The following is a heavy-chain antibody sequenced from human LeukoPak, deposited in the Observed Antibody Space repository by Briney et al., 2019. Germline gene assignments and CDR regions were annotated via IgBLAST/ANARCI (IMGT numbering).Heavy chain of an antibody. Sequence: GGSLRLSCAASGFTFSSYGMHWVRQAPGKGLVWVSHISTDARTITYADFVKGRFTISRDNAKNTLYLQMNSLRAEDTALYYCVRGQATAWGLDYWGQGTLVTVSS. V-gene: IGHV3-74*01. CDR2: ISTDARTI. D-gene: IGHD6-13*01. CDR1: GFTFSSYG. J-gene: IGHJ4*02. CDR3: VRGQATAWGLDY.